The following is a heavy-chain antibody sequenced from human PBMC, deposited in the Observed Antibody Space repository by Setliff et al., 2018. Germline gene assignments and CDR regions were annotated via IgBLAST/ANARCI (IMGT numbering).Heavy chain of an antibody. Sequence: SETLSLTCAAYGGTFSDYYWTWIRQAPGKGLEWIGEINHSGSSNYAPSLKSRVTISIDASKNQFSLQVTSVTAADTAVYYCARGQNIAARLLDTWGQGSLVTVSS. CDR2: INHSGSS. CDR1: GGTFSDYY. D-gene: IGHD6-6*01. CDR3: ARGQNIAARLLDT. V-gene: IGHV4-34*01. J-gene: IGHJ5*02.